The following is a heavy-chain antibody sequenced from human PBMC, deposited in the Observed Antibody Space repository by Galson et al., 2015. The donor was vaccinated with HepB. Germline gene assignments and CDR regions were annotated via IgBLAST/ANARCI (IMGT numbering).Heavy chain of an antibody. CDR2: ISYDGSNK. J-gene: IGHJ4*02. Sequence: SLRLSCAASGFTFSSYAMHWVRQAPGKGLEWVAVISYDGSNKYYADSVKGRFTISRDNSKNTLYLQMNSLRAEDTAVYYCARAGYSSSWYALWALAFFDYWGQGTLVTVSS. V-gene: IGHV3-30*04. D-gene: IGHD6-13*01. CDR1: GFTFSSYA. CDR3: ARAGYSSSWYALWALAFFDY.